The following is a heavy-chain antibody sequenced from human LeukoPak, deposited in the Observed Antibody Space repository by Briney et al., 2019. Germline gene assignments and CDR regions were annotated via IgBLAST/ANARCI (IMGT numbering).Heavy chain of an antibody. D-gene: IGHD3-3*01. CDR1: GGSISDYY. CDR3: AGGDFCSKSMFYLRPMDV. CDR2: IYYSGST. Sequence: SETLSLTCTVSGGSISDYYWNWIRQPPGKGLEWIGYIYYSGSTTYNPSLKSRVTMSVATAKNQFSLKLSSVTAADTAVYYCAGGDFCSKSMFYLRPMDVWGKGTTVTVSS. V-gene: IGHV4-59*01. J-gene: IGHJ6*03.